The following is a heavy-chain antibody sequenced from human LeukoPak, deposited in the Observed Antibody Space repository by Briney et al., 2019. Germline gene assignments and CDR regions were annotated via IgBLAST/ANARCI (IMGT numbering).Heavy chain of an antibody. J-gene: IGHJ4*02. CDR2: ISGSGGST. Sequence: GGSLRPSCAASGFAFSSYAMSWARQAPGKGLEWVSAISGSGGSTYYADSVKGRFTISRDNSKNTLYLQMNSLRAEDTAVYYCATLPLQWLAIAFDYWGQGTLVTVSS. CDR3: ATLPLQWLAIAFDY. V-gene: IGHV3-23*01. CDR1: GFAFSSYA. D-gene: IGHD6-19*01.